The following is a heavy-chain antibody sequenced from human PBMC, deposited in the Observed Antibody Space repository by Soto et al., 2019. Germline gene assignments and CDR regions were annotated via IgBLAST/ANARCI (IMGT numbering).Heavy chain of an antibody. D-gene: IGHD4-4*01. CDR1: GFTFDDSG. CDR2: INWNGGST. J-gene: IGHJ3*02. CDR3: ARENIQVTTWLGDAFDI. V-gene: IGHV3-20*01. Sequence: EVQLVESGGGVVRPGGSLRLSCAASGFTFDDSGMSWVRQAPGKGLEWVSGINWNGGSTGYADSVKGRFTISKDNAKHSMYLQMNSLRAEEMALYHCARENIQVTTWLGDAFDIWGQGIMVTVSS.